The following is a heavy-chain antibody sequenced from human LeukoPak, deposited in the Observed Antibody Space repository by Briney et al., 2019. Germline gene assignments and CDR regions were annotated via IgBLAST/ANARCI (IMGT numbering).Heavy chain of an antibody. D-gene: IGHD5-24*01. V-gene: IGHV3-48*01. Sequence: GGSLRLSCAASGFTFSDYSMNWVRQAPGKGLEWISYIGIDSGNTNYADSVKGRFTISGDKAKNSLCLQMNSLRVEDTAVYYCARDYKYAFDNWGQGTLVTVSS. J-gene: IGHJ4*02. CDR1: GFTFSDYS. CDR2: IGIDSGNT. CDR3: ARDYKYAFDN.